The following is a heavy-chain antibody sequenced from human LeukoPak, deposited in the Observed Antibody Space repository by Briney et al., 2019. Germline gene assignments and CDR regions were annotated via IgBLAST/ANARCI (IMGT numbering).Heavy chain of an antibody. CDR2: INYSGST. CDR3: ARTPLGQRDILTGYYSYYGMDV. V-gene: IGHV4-59*08. CDR1: GGSISSYY. J-gene: IGHJ6*02. Sequence: SETLSLTCTVSGGSISSYYWSWIRQPPGKGLEWIGYINYSGSTNYNPSLKSRVTISVDTSKNQFSLKLSSVTAADTAVYYCARTPLGQRDILTGYYSYYGMDVWGQGTTVTVSS. D-gene: IGHD3-9*01.